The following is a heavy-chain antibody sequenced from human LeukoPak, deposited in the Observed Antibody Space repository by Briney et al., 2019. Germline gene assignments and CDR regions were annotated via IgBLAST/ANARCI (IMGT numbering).Heavy chain of an antibody. CDR2: IYYSGST. J-gene: IGHJ2*01. V-gene: IGHV4-59*01. D-gene: IGHD3-10*01. CDR1: GGSISSYY. CDR3: ARAIDYYGSGSHYNVSGWYFDL. Sequence: SETLSLTCTVSGGSISSYYWSWIRQPPGKGLEWIGYIYYSGSTNYNPSLKSRVTISVDTSKNQFSLKLSSVTAADTAVYYCARAIDYYGSGSHYNVSGWYFDLWGRGTLVTVSS.